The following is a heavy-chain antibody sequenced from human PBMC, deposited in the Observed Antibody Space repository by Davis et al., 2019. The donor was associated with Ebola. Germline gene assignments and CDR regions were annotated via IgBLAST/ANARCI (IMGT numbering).Heavy chain of an antibody. Sequence: GSLRLSCAVYGGSFSGYYWSWIRQPPGKGLEWIGCIYYSGSTNYNPSLKSRVTISVGTSKNQFSLKLSSVTAADTAVYYCARQGWSGYSLRHWLDPWGRGTLVTVSS. CDR1: GGSFSGYY. V-gene: IGHV4-59*08. CDR3: ARQGWSGYSLRHWLDP. CDR2: IYYSGST. D-gene: IGHD3-3*01. J-gene: IGHJ5*02.